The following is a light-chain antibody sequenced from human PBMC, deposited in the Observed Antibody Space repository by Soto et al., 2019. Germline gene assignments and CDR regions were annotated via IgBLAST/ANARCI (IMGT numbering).Light chain of an antibody. CDR3: KQYNSSPWT. CDR2: GES. CDR1: QSVSSSY. J-gene: IGKJ1*01. V-gene: IGKV3-20*01. Sequence: EIVWTQSPGTLSLSPGERATRSCRASQSVSSSYLAWYQQKTGQAPRLLIYGESGRATGITDRFSGSGSGTEFTLTISSTQTDEFATFDCKQYNSSPWTVGKGTKGAIK.